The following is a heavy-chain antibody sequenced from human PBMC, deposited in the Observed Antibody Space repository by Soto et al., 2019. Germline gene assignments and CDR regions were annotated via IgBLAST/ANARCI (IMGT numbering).Heavy chain of an antibody. Sequence: SETLSLTCAVSGGSISSGGYSWSWVRQPPGKGLEWIGYIYHSGSTYYNPSLKSRVTISVDRSKNQFSLKLSSVTAADTAVYYCARVQGKYYDILTSYYRDNWFGPWGQGTLVTVSS. CDR2: IYHSGST. D-gene: IGHD3-9*01. CDR1: GGSISSGGYS. J-gene: IGHJ5*02. CDR3: ARVQGKYYDILTSYYRDNWFGP. V-gene: IGHV4-30-2*01.